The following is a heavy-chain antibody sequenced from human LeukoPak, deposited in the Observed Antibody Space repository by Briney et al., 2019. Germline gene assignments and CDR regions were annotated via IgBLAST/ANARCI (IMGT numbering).Heavy chain of an antibody. CDR2: IKQDGSEK. Sequence: PGGSLRLSCAASGFTFSSYWMSWVRQAPEKGLEWVANIKQDGSEKYYVGSVKGRFTISRDNAKNSLHLQMNSLRAEDTAVYYCARDRGAARPNDYWGQGTLVTVSS. CDR3: ARDRGAARPNDY. D-gene: IGHD6-6*01. CDR1: GFTFSSYW. V-gene: IGHV3-7*03. J-gene: IGHJ4*02.